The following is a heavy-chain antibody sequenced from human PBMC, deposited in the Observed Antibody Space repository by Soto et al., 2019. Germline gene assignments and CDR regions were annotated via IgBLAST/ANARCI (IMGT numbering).Heavy chain of an antibody. D-gene: IGHD3-10*01. J-gene: IGHJ4*02. CDR2: IIPIFGTA. CDR3: ERESEGFGEGTFDC. V-gene: IGHV1-69*01. CDR1: GGTFSSDA. Sequence: QVQLVQSGAEVQKPGSSVKVSCKASGGTFSSDAISWVRQAPGKGLEGMGGIIPIFGTANYAQKFQGRVTITADESTSTAYMELSSLRSEDTAVYYCERESEGFGEGTFDCWGQGTLVTVSS.